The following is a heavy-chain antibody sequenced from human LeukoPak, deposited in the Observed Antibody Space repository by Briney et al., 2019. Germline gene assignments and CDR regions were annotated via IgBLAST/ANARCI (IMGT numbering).Heavy chain of an antibody. CDR2: INRSSSTK. CDR1: GFNFNTYT. D-gene: IGHD4/OR15-4a*01. CDR3: ARDEFRYGAAAYDAFDL. Sequence: GGSLRLSCAASGFNFNTYTMNWVRQAPGKGLEWVSYINRSSSTKFYADSVKGRFTISRDNAKNSLYLQMNSLRAEDTAVYYCARDEFRYGAAAYDAFDLWGHGTMVTVSS. V-gene: IGHV3-48*01. J-gene: IGHJ3*01.